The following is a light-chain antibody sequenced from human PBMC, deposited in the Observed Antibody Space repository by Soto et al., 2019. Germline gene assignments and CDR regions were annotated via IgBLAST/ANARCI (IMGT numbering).Light chain of an antibody. V-gene: IGKV1-12*01. J-gene: IGKJ1*01. CDR3: LQTSTFPRT. Sequence: DIEKTQSPSSVSSSVGDIFTISWRSSQDVCNFLACYQQTPGKAQRLLIHGASSLSREIPPRFSAGGTGTHLTLTFSGLQPEDLATYFCLQTSTFPRTFRQGTKVDI. CDR2: GAS. CDR1: QDVCNF.